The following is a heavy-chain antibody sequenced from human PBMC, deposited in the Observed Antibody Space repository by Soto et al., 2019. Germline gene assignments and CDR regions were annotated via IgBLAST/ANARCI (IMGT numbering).Heavy chain of an antibody. Sequence: SETLSLTCTVSGGSIYTYSWTWLRQPAGKGLEWIGHIYSSGSANYNPSLKSRVSMSVDTSKNQFSLKLNSVTAADTAVYYCAGACSSNSSDDAFDYWGQGTLDTV. CDR2: IYSSGSA. CDR1: GGSIYTYS. D-gene: IGHD2-2*01. J-gene: IGHJ4*02. V-gene: IGHV4-4*07. CDR3: AGACSSNSSDDAFDY.